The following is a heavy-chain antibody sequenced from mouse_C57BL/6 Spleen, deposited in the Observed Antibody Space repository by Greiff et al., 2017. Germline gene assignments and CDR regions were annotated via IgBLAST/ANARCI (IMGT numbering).Heavy chain of an antibody. CDR1: GYAFTNYL. V-gene: IGHV1-54*01. D-gene: IGHD2-2*01. CDR2: INPGSGGT. J-gene: IGHJ3*01. Sequence: VKLQESGAELVRPGTSVTVSCKASGYAFTNYLIEWVKQRPGQGLEWIGVINPGSGGTNYNEKFKGKATLTADKSSSTAYMQLSSLTSEDSAVDFCARARGYGEDWFAYWGQGTLVTVSA. CDR3: ARARGYGEDWFAY.